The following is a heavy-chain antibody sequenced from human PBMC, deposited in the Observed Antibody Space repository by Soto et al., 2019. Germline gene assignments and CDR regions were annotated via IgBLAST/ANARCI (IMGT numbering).Heavy chain of an antibody. V-gene: IGHV3-30*18. CDR3: AKPSQPYSAPYYFDY. CDR2: ISYDGSTI. CDR1: GFTFSNYG. J-gene: IGHJ4*02. D-gene: IGHD4-4*01. Sequence: QVQLVESGGGVVQPGRSLRLSCAASGFTFSNYGMHWVRQAPGKGLEWVAIISYDGSTIYYADSVKGRFTISRDNSKNTLYLQLNTLRTEDMAVYYCAKPSQPYSAPYYFDYWGQGTLVTVSS.